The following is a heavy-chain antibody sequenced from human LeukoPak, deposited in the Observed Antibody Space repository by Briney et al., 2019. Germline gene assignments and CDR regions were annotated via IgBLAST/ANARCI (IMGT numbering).Heavy chain of an antibody. Sequence: ASVKVSCKASGYTFTSYGISWVRQAPGQGLEWMGWISAYNGNTNYAQELQGRVTMTTDTSTSTAYMELRSLRSDDTAVYYCAREEGIYSGYDVPAAATFDPWGQGTLVTVSS. V-gene: IGHV1-18*01. J-gene: IGHJ5*02. CDR3: AREEGIYSGYDVPAAATFDP. CDR2: ISAYNGNT. D-gene: IGHD5-12*01. CDR1: GYTFTSYG.